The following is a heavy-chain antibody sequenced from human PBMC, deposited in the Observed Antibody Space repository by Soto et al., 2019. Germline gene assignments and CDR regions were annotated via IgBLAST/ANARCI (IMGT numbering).Heavy chain of an antibody. J-gene: IGHJ4*02. D-gene: IGHD6-6*01. CDR3: ARGIYSTSSFFDS. CDR2: IYYSGST. V-gene: IGHV4-30-4*01. CDR1: GDSISTADYY. Sequence: SETLSLTCTVSGDSISTADYYWNWIRQPPGKGLEWIGYIYYSGSTYYIPSLKSRVTISVDTSKNQISLKLNSVTAADTAVYYCARGIYSTSSFFDSWGQGTLVT.